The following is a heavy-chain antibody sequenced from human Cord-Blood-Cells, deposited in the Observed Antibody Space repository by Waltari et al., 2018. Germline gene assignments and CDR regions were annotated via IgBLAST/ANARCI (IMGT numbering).Heavy chain of an antibody. D-gene: IGHD2-2*01. CDR3: ARRYCSSTSCYYFDY. V-gene: IGHV1-69*12. J-gene: IGHJ4*02. CDR2: IIPIFGSR. CDR1: GGTFSSYA. Sequence: QVQLVQSGAEVKKPGSSVKVSCKASGGTFSSYAISWVRQAPGQGLEWMGGIIPIFGSRNYAQKFQGRVTITADESTSTAYMELSSLRSEDTAVYYCARRYCSSTSCYYFDYWGQGTLVTVSS.